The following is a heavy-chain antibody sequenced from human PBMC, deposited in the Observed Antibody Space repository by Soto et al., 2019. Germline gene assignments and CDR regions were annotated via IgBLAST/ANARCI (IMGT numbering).Heavy chain of an antibody. CDR3: ATAEVDY. CDR1: GFDFSNAW. Sequence: GGSLRLSCAGSGFDFSNAWMHWVRQVPGKGLVWISHVNSDGSITTYADSVKGRFTVSRDNAKNTLYLQMNSLRAEDTAVYYCATAEVDYWGPGTLVTVSS. V-gene: IGHV3-74*01. J-gene: IGHJ4*02. CDR2: VNSDGSIT.